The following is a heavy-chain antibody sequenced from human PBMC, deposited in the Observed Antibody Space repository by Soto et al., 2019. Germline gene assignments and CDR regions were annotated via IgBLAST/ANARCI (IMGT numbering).Heavy chain of an antibody. CDR3: ARHFSINYFDD. J-gene: IGHJ4*02. CDR1: ADSITSNSYF. Sequence: SQTLSLPCTVSADSITSNSYFWSWLRQPKRKRLEWLGSIYTTGTTYYNPSLKSRVTISVDRSRNQLSLKLSSVTAADPAVYECARHFSINYFDDCYQGALVTVS. V-gene: IGHV4-39*01. CDR2: IYTTGTT.